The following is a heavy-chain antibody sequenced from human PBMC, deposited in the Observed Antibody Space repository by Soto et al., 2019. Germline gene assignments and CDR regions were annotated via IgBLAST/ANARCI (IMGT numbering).Heavy chain of an antibody. Sequence: SVKVSCKASGGSFTYTLSRVRQAPGQGLEWMGGIIPIFGTTNYAQKFQGRVTITADESTKTAYMELSTLRSEDTAVYYCARLHSHGTYGMDVWGQGTPVTVYS. D-gene: IGHD5-18*01. V-gene: IGHV1-69*13. CDR2: IIPIFGTT. J-gene: IGHJ6*02. CDR3: ARLHSHGTYGMDV. CDR1: GGSFTYT.